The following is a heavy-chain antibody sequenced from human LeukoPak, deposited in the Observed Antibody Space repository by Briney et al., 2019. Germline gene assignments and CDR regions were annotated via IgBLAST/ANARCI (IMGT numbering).Heavy chain of an antibody. CDR1: GFTFSSYA. CDR3: AKDGDSSSWPYFDY. V-gene: IGHV3-23*01. Sequence: GSLRLSCAASGFTFSSYAMSWVRQAPGKGLEWVSAISGSGGSAYYADSVKGRFTISRDNSKNTLYLQMNSLRAEDTAVYYCAKDGDSSSWPYFDYWGQGTLVTVSS. D-gene: IGHD6-13*01. CDR2: ISGSGGSA. J-gene: IGHJ4*02.